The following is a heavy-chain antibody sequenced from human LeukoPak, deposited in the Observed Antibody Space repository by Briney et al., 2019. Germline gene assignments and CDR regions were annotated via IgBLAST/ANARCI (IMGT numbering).Heavy chain of an antibody. CDR1: GFFVSNNY. D-gene: IGHD3-10*01. Sequence: GGSLRLSCAASGFFVSNNYMSWVRQAPGKGLEWVSVIYSGGDTYYADSVKGRFTISRDNSKNTLYLQMNRLRAEDTAVYYCARDPSFSVPYYYYGMDVWGQGTTVTVSS. CDR3: ARDPSFSVPYYYYGMDV. CDR2: IYSGGDT. V-gene: IGHV3-53*01. J-gene: IGHJ6*02.